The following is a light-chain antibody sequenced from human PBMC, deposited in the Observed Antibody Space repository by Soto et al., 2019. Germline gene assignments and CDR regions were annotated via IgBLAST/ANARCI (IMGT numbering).Light chain of an antibody. V-gene: IGKV3-15*01. Sequence: EIVMTHSPATLSVSPGERATLSCRASQSVSSNLAWYQQEPGQAPRLLIYGASTSATGIPARFSGSGSGTEFTLTVSSLQSEDFAVCYCQQYNNWPPWTFGQGPEVEIK. CDR3: QQYNNWPPWT. CDR1: QSVSSN. CDR2: GAS. J-gene: IGKJ1*01.